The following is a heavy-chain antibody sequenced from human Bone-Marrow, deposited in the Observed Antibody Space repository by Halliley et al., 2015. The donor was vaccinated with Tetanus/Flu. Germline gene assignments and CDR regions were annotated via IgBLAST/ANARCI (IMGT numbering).Heavy chain of an antibody. J-gene: IGHJ4*02. CDR2: IYNSGST. CDR3: VGAFGELSEVDS. V-gene: IGHV4-4*09. CDR1: GGSISRYS. Sequence: TLSLTCTVSGGSISRYSWSWIRQPPGKGLEWIGCIYNSGSTNYNPSHKSRVTISVDTSKNQVSLKLSSVSAADTTVYYCVGAFGELSEVDSWGEGPLVPVSS. D-gene: IGHD3-10*01.